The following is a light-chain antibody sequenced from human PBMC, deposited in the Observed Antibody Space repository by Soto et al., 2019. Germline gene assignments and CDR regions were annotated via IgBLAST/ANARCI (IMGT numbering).Light chain of an antibody. CDR3: QQYNSYPWT. Sequence: DIQMTQSPSTLSASAGDRVSITCRASQSISTWLAWYQQKPGKAPKLLIYGASSLESGVPSRFSGSGSGTEFTLTITSLQPDDFATYYCQQYNSYPWTFGQGTKVDIK. J-gene: IGKJ1*01. CDR2: GAS. CDR1: QSISTW. V-gene: IGKV1-5*01.